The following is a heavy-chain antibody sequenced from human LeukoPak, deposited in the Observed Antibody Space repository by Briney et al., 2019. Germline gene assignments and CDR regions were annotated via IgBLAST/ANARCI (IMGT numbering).Heavy chain of an antibody. D-gene: IGHD6-19*01. Sequence: AASVKLSCKASGYTFTGYHIHWVRQAPGQGLEWMSSINLNTSGTEYPQKFQGRVTVTRVTPVTTAYMELSTLRYDDTATYYCAIEPTGSDHPGDVWGQGTVVTVSS. V-gene: IGHV1-2*02. CDR2: INLNTSGT. J-gene: IGHJ3*01. CDR3: AIEPTGSDHPGDV. CDR1: GYTFTGYH.